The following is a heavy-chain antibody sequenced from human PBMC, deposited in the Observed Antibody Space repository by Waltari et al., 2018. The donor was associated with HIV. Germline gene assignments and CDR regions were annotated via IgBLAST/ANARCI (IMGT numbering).Heavy chain of an antibody. J-gene: IGHJ2*01. CDR3: AKDKRTFGDLYWFFDL. CDR2: IRYDGNNK. CDR1: GFPLRSYA. D-gene: IGHD4-17*01. Sequence: QVQLVESGGGVVQPGGSLSVSCAASGFPLRSYALHRVRQAPGEGLEWVACIRYDGNNKYHGDSVRGRFTISRDNSKNTLYLQMDLLRTEDTAIYYCAKDKRTFGDLYWFFDLWGRGTLVTVSS. V-gene: IGHV3-30*02.